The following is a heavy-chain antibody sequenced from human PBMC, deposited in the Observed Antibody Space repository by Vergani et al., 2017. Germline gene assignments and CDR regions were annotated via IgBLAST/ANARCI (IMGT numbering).Heavy chain of an antibody. D-gene: IGHD3-3*01. V-gene: IGHV1-69*01. J-gene: IGHJ6*03. CDR2: IIPIFGTA. Sequence: QVQLVQSGAEVKKPGSSVKVSCKASGGTFSSYAISWVRQAPGQGLEWMGGIIPIFGTANYAQKFQGRVTITADESTSTAYMELSSLRSEDTAVYYCARDKLGVAGGYYYYYMDVWGKGTTVTVSS. CDR1: GGTFSSYA. CDR3: ARDKLGVAGGYYYYYMDV.